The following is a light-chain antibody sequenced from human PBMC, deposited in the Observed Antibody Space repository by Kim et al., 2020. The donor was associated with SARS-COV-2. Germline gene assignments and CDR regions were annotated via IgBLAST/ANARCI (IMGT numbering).Light chain of an antibody. Sequence: SASVGVRVTITCRASQSIGSWLAWYQQKPGTAPNLLIYKASSLESGVPSRFSGSESGTDFTLTISSLQPDDCATYYCQQYNNYPYTFGQGTKLET. J-gene: IGKJ2*01. CDR3: QQYNNYPYT. CDR2: KAS. V-gene: IGKV1-5*03. CDR1: QSIGSW.